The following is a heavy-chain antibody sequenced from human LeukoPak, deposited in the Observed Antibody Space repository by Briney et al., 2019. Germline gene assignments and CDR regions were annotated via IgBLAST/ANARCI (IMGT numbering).Heavy chain of an antibody. V-gene: IGHV4-34*01. CDR1: GGSFSGYY. D-gene: IGHD6-19*01. Sequence: PSETLSLTCAVYGGSFSGYYWSWTRQPPGKGLEWIGEIDHSGSTNYNPSLKSRVTISIDTSKYQFSLKLRSVIAADTAVYYCASSWLRPPPLHLWGQGTLVTVSS. J-gene: IGHJ4*02. CDR3: ASSWLRPPPLHL. CDR2: IDHSGST.